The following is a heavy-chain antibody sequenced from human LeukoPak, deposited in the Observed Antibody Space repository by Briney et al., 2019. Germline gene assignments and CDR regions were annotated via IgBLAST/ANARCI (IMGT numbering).Heavy chain of an antibody. D-gene: IGHD1-26*01. CDR2: IYSGGST. CDR3: AKDRLVGASGPYYFDY. Sequence: PGGSLRLSCAASGFTVSSNYMSWVRQAPGKGLECVSVIYSGGSTYYEDSVKGRFTISRDNSKNTLYLQMDSLRADDTAVYYCAKDRLVGASGPYYFDYWGQGTLVTVSS. CDR1: GFTVSSNY. J-gene: IGHJ4*02. V-gene: IGHV3-53*01.